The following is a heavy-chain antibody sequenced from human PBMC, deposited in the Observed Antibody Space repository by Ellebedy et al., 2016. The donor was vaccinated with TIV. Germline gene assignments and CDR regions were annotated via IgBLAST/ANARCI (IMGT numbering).Heavy chain of an antibody. D-gene: IGHD4-17*01. CDR2: ISYDGSNK. V-gene: IGHV3-30*03. CDR3: ARGSDYGDSFDY. J-gene: IGHJ4*02. Sequence: GESLKISCAASGFTFSSYGMHWVRQAPGKGLEWVAVISYDGSNKYYADSVKGRFTISRDNSKNTLYLQMNSLRAEDTAVYYCARGSDYGDSFDYWGQGTLVTVSS. CDR1: GFTFSSYG.